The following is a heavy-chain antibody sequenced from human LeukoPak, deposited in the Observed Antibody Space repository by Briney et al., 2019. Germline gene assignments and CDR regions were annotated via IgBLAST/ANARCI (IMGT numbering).Heavy chain of an antibody. CDR1: GYTFSSSD. Sequence: ASVKVSYKPSGYTFSSSDINWVRQATGQGLEWMGWMNPNSGNTGYAQKFQGRVTMTRNTSISTAYMELSSLRAEDTAVYYCARVAYGSGSYYFDYWGQGTLVTVSS. V-gene: IGHV1-8*01. J-gene: IGHJ4*02. D-gene: IGHD3-10*01. CDR2: MNPNSGNT. CDR3: ARVAYGSGSYYFDY.